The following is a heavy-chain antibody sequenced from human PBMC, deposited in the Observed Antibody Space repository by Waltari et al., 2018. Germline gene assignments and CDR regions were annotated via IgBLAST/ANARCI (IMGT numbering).Heavy chain of an antibody. V-gene: IGHV3-48*03. J-gene: IGHJ3*02. Sequence: EVQLVESGGGLVQPGGSLRLSCAASGFTFSSYEMNWVRQAPGKGLEWVSYISSSGSTIYYADAVEGRFTISRDNAKNSLYLQMNSLRAEDTAVYYCARVPDGADAFDIWGQGTMVTVSS. D-gene: IGHD3-10*01. CDR3: ARVPDGADAFDI. CDR1: GFTFSSYE. CDR2: ISSSGSTI.